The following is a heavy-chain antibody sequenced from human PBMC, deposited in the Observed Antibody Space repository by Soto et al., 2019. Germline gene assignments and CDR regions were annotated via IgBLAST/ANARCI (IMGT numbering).Heavy chain of an antibody. D-gene: IGHD6-13*01. CDR1: GFTFSNCV. V-gene: IGHV3-23*01. CDR2: ITTNGHT. Sequence: EVHLLESGGVLVQPGESLRLSCETSGFTFSNCVMSWVRQFPGKRLEWVSVITTNGHTDYSDSVKGRFTISIDNSKKTVYVQMNSVRAEDTAVYYCAIGLRDGRWYAEDWGQGTLVTVSS. J-gene: IGHJ4*02. CDR3: AIGLRDGRWYAED.